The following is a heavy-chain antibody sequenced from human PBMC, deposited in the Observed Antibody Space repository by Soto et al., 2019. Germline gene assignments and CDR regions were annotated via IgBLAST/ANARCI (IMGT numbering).Heavy chain of an antibody. Sequence: QVQLVESGGGAVQPGESLRLSCVASGFDFTYYAMHWVRQAPGKGLESVAVMSSDGSKIHHTDSVKGRFTISRDNSKNTRYLQMNSLRKEDTAVYFCAKDEGVGGTLGLFDYWGQGTLVSVSS. CDR3: AKDEGVGGTLGLFDY. CDR2: MSSDGSKI. V-gene: IGHV3-30*18. D-gene: IGHD1-26*01. J-gene: IGHJ4*02. CDR1: GFDFTYYA.